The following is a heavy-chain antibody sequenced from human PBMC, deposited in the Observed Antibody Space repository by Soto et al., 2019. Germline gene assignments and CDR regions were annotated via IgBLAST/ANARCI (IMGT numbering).Heavy chain of an antibody. V-gene: IGHV6-1*01. CDR1: GDSVSSNSAA. CDR3: ARDPDSIPDDYYYYGMDV. CDR2: TYYRSKWYN. Sequence: PSQTLSLTCAIAGDSVSSNSAAWNWIRQSPSRGLEWLGRTYYRSKWYNDYAVSVKSRITINPDTSKNQFSLQLNSVTPEDTAVYYCARDPDSIPDDYYYYGMDVWGQGTTVTVSS. J-gene: IGHJ6*02.